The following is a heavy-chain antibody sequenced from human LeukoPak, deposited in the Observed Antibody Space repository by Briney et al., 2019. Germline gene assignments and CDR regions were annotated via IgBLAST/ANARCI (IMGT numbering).Heavy chain of an antibody. V-gene: IGHV6-1*01. Sequence: SQTLSLTCAISGDIVSSNIVAWNWIRQSPSRGLEWLVRTYYRSKWYNDYAVSVKSRITINRDTSKNQFSLQLNSVTPEDTAVYYCARDYCSSTSCHWYFDLWGRGTLVTVSS. CDR2: TYYRSKWYN. J-gene: IGHJ2*01. CDR3: ARDYCSSTSCHWYFDL. CDR1: GDIVSSNIVA. D-gene: IGHD2-2*01.